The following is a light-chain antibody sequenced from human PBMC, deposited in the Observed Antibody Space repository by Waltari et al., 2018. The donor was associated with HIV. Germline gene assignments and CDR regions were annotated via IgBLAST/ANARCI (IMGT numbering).Light chain of an antibody. CDR1: QDIGNS. CDR2: GAS. CDR3: QKYNSAPLT. J-gene: IGKJ3*01. Sequence: DIQMTQSPSSVPASGGDRVTLTRRASQDIGNSVTWYQQRPGKVPSLLIYGASTLQSVVPSRFSGRASGTDFTLTISSLPPEDGATYSCQKYNSAPLTFGPGTKVDIK. V-gene: IGKV1-27*01.